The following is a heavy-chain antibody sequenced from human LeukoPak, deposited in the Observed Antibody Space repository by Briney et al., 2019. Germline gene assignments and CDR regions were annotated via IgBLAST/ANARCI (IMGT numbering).Heavy chain of an antibody. V-gene: IGHV3-23*01. J-gene: IGHJ3*02. CDR3: AKAPSLGERRLSNAFDI. CDR1: GFTFSSYG. D-gene: IGHD1-1*01. CDR2: ISGSGGST. Sequence: GGSLRLSCAASGFTFSSYGMSWVRQAPGKGLEWVSAISGSGGSTYYADSVKGRFTISRDNSKNTLYLQMNSLRAEDTAVYYCAKAPSLGERRLSNAFDIWGQGTMVTVSS.